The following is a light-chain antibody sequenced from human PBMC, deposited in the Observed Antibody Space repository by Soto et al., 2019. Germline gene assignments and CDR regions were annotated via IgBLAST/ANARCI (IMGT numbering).Light chain of an antibody. V-gene: IGLV1-40*01. J-gene: IGLJ3*02. CDR1: SSNIGAVYD. CDR3: QAYDSSLSGRV. Sequence: QSVLTQPPSVSGAPGQRVTISCTGSSSNIGAVYDVHWYQQLPGTAPKLLIYGNNNRPSGVPDRFSGSKSGTSDSLAITGLQAEDEADYSCQAYDSSLSGRVFGGGTKLTVL. CDR2: GNN.